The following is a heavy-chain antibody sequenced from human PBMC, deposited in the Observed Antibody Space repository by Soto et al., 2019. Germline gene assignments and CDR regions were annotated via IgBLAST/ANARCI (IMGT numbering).Heavy chain of an antibody. V-gene: IGHV4-59*05. CDR2: IYYSGST. J-gene: IGHJ3*02. CDR1: GGSISGYF. Sequence: SETLSLTCTVSGGSISGYFWGWIRQPPGKGLEWIGSIYYSGSTYYNPSLKSRVTISVDTSKNQFSLKLSSVTAADTAVYYCATDKTADAFDIWGQGTMVTVSS. CDR3: ATDKTADAFDI.